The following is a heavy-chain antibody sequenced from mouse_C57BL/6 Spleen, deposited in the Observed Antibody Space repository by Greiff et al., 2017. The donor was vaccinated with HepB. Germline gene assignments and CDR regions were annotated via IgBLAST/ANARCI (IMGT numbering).Heavy chain of an antibody. J-gene: IGHJ1*03. D-gene: IGHD2-3*01. CDR2: IDPSDSYT. Sequence: QVQLQHPGAELVRPGTSVKLSCKASGYTFTSYWMHWVKQRPGQGLEWIGVIDPSDSYTNYNQKFKGKATLTVDTSSSTAYMQLSSLTSEDSAVYYCARKGMIAGYYVDFDVWGTGTTVTVSS. CDR3: ARKGMIAGYYVDFDV. V-gene: IGHV1-59*01. CDR1: GYTFTSYW.